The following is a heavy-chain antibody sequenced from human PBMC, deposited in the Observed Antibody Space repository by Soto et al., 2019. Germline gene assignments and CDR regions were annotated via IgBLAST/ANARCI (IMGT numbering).Heavy chain of an antibody. CDR3: ARALSSKAGLSFDL. J-gene: IGHJ4*02. Sequence: SETLSLTCTVSGDSISSYYWSWIRQPAGKGMEWIGRIHTTENTNYNPSLKSRVTMSIDTSNNQFSLKLTSLTAADTAVYYCARALSSKAGLSFDLWGQGTLVTVSS. CDR1: GDSISSYY. D-gene: IGHD6-13*01. V-gene: IGHV4-4*07. CDR2: IHTTENT.